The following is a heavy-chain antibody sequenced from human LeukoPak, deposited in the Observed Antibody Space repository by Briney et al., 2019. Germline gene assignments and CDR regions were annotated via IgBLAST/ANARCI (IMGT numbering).Heavy chain of an antibody. CDR2: MNPNSGNT. CDR1: GYTFTSYD. CDR3: ARIHYYGSGSSPDAFDI. Sequence: ASVKVSCKASGYTFTSYDINWVRQATGQGLEWMGWMNPNSGNTGYAQKFQGRVTMTRNTSISTADMELSSLRSEDTAVYYCARIHYYGSGSSPDAFDIWGQGTMVTVSS. J-gene: IGHJ3*02. D-gene: IGHD3-10*01. V-gene: IGHV1-8*01.